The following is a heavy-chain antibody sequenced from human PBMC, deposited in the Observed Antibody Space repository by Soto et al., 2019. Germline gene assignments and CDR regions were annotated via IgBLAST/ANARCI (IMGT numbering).Heavy chain of an antibody. V-gene: IGHV3-7*01. D-gene: IGHD6-19*01. Sequence: EVQLVESGGGLVQPGGSLRLSCAASGFTFSSYWMSWVRQAPGKGLEWVANIKQDGSEKYYVDSVKGRFTISRDNAKNSLYLQMNSLRAEDTAVYYCARDFPGQWLGVDYWGQGTLVTVSS. CDR1: GFTFSSYW. J-gene: IGHJ4*02. CDR3: ARDFPGQWLGVDY. CDR2: IKQDGSEK.